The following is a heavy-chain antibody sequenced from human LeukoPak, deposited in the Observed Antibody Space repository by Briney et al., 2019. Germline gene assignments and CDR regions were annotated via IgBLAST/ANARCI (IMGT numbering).Heavy chain of an antibody. CDR2: IIPIFGTA. J-gene: IGHJ4*02. CDR1: GGTFSSYA. CDR3: ARTHTIFGVVTSFDY. V-gene: IGHV1-69*06. Sequence: SVKVSCKASGGTFSSYAISWVRQAPGQGLEWMGGIIPIFGTANYAQKFQGRVTITADKSTSTAYMELSSLRSEDTAVYYCARTHTIFGVVTSFDYWGQGTLVTVSS. D-gene: IGHD3-3*01.